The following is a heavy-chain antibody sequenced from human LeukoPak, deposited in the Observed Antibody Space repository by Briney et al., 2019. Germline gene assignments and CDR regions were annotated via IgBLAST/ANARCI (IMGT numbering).Heavy chain of an antibody. CDR1: GFTFSSYA. V-gene: IGHV1-46*01. Sequence: KSGGSLRLSCAASGFTFSSYAMHWVRQAPGQGLEWMGIINPSGGSTSYAQKFQGRVTMTRDTSTSTVYMELSSLRSEDTAVYYCARDMDTAMVREPRPGDYWGQGTLVTVSS. J-gene: IGHJ4*02. CDR2: INPSGGST. CDR3: ARDMDTAMVREPRPGDY. D-gene: IGHD5-18*01.